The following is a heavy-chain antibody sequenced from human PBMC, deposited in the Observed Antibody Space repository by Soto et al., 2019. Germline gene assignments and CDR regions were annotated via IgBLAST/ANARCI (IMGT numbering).Heavy chain of an antibody. D-gene: IGHD6-19*01. CDR3: ARFSGSYYYGMDV. CDR2: IHDSGST. CDR1: GASIGTSNW. J-gene: IGHJ6*02. V-gene: IGHV4-4*02. Sequence: SETLSLTCAVSGASIGTSNWWSWVRQSPGKGLEWIGEIHDSGSTEYNPSLKSRVTISLDKSKNQFSLQLKSVTAADTALYYCARFSGSYYYGMDVWGQGTTVTVSS.